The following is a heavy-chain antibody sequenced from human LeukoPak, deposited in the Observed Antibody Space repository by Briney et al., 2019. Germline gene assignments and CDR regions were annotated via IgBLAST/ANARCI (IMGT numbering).Heavy chain of an antibody. CDR3: ATFIVGATRWFDP. CDR1: GYTFTSSG. J-gene: IGHJ5*02. CDR2: ISAYNGNT. V-gene: IGHV1-18*01. Sequence: ASVKVSCKASGYTFTSSGISWVRQAPGQGLEWMGWISAYNGNTNYAQKLQGRVTMTTDTSTSTAYMELRSLRSDDTAVYYCATFIVGATRWFDPWGQGTLVTVSS. D-gene: IGHD1-26*01.